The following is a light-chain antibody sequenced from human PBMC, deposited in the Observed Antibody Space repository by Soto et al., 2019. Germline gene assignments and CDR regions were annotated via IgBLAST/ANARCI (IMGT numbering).Light chain of an antibody. CDR2: DAS. V-gene: IGKV3-11*01. Sequence: EIVLTQSPATLSLSPGERATLSCRASQSVRSYLAWYQQKPGQAPSLLIYDASNRATGIPARFSGSGSGTDFTLTISSLEPEDFAVYYCQQYGSSLFTFGPGTKVDIK. CDR3: QQYGSSLFT. CDR1: QSVRSY. J-gene: IGKJ3*01.